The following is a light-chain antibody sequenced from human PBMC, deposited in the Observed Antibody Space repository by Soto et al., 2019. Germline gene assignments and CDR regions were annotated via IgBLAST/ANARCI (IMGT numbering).Light chain of an antibody. CDR3: SSYTSSSPNV. J-gene: IGLJ1*01. Sequence: QSVLTQPASVSGSPGQSITISCTGTSSDVGGYNYVSWYQQHPGKAPKLMIYDVSNRPSGVSNRSSGSKSGNTASLTISGLQAEDEADYYCSSYTSSSPNVFGTGTKVTVL. CDR1: SSDVGGYNY. CDR2: DVS. V-gene: IGLV2-14*01.